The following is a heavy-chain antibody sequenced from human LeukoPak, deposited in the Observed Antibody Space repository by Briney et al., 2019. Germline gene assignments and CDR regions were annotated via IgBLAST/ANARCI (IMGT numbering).Heavy chain of an antibody. D-gene: IGHD5/OR15-5a*01. V-gene: IGHV4-39*07. CDR1: GGSISSSSYY. Sequence: SETLSLTCTVSGGSISSSSYYWGWIRQPPGKGLEWIGSIYYSGSTYYNPSLKSRVTISVDTSKNQFSLRLTSVTAADTAVYFCATLVSTRYYFDYWGQGTLVTVSS. CDR3: ATLVSTRYYFDY. J-gene: IGHJ4*02. CDR2: IYYSGST.